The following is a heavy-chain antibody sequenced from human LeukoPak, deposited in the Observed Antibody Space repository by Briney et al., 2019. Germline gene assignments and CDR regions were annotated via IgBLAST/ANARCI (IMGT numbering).Heavy chain of an antibody. D-gene: IGHD5-18*01. J-gene: IGHJ4*02. CDR2: IWYDGSNK. CDR3: ARGGGYSYGYGDYFDY. CDR1: GFTFSSYA. V-gene: IGHV3-33*01. Sequence: PGGSLRLSCETSGFTFSSYAMNWVRQAPGKGLEWVAVIWYDGSNKYYADSVKGRFTISRDNSKNTLYLQMNSLRAEDTAVYYCARGGGYSYGYGDYFDYWGQGTLVTVSS.